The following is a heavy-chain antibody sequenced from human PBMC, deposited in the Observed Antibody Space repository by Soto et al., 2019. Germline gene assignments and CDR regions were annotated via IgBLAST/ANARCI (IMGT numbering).Heavy chain of an antibody. CDR2: IIPIFGTA. CDR1: GGTFSSYA. V-gene: IGHV1-69*12. D-gene: IGHD6-19*01. CDR3: ARTPGSIAGAGPTYYFDY. Sequence: QVQLVQSGAEVKKPGSSVKVSCKASGGTFSSYAISWVRQAPGQGLEWMGGIIPIFGTANYAQKFQGRVTTTADESTSTAYMELSSLRSEDTAVYYCARTPGSIAGAGPTYYFDYWGQGTLVTVSS. J-gene: IGHJ4*02.